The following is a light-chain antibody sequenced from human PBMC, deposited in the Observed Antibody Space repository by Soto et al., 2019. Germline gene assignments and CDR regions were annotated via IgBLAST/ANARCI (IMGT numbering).Light chain of an antibody. J-gene: IGKJ5*01. CDR1: QSIATY. CDR3: QQRYNWPVT. V-gene: IGKV3-11*01. Sequence: EIVLTQSSSTLSSSPGERATLSCVASQSIATYLGWYQQKPGQAPRLLIYSASNRATGIPPRFSGSRSGTDFTLTISSLETEDFSVYYCQQRYNWPVTFGQGTRLEI. CDR2: SAS.